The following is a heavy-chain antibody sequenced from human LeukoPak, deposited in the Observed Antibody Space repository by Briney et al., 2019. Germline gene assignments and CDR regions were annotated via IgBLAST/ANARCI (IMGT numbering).Heavy chain of an antibody. Sequence: SETLSLTCTVSGGSISSSSYYWSWIRQPPGKGLEWIGYIYYSGSTYYNPSLKSRVTISVDTSKNQFSLKLSSVTAADTAVYYCARSRYSGYDFDYWGQGTLVTVSS. CDR1: GGSISSSSYY. D-gene: IGHD5-12*01. J-gene: IGHJ4*02. V-gene: IGHV4-30-4*01. CDR3: ARSRYSGYDFDY. CDR2: IYYSGST.